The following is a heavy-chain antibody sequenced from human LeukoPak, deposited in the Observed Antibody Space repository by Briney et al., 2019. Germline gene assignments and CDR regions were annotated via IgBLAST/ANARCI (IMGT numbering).Heavy chain of an antibody. J-gene: IGHJ4*02. CDR3: ARSRSNYYDSSTSFDY. D-gene: IGHD3-22*01. CDR2: IYSGGST. Sequence: QPGGPLRLSCAASGFTVSSNYMSWVRQAPGKGLEWVSVIYSGGSTYYADSVKGRFTISRDNSKNTLYLQMNSLRAEDTAVYYCARSRSNYYDSSTSFDYWGQGTLVTVSS. CDR1: GFTVSSNY. V-gene: IGHV3-53*01.